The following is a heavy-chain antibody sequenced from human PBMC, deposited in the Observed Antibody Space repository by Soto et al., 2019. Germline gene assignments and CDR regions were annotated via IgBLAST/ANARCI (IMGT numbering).Heavy chain of an antibody. V-gene: IGHV4-30-2*01. CDR3: ARGAYWKGTPNWFDP. CDR1: EGNIRSGGDC. D-gene: IGHD2-21*01. CDR2: IYHSGNT. J-gene: IGHJ5*02. Sequence: SLTMCHTWAVAEGNIRSGGDCRIWKKKPPGKGLEWIAYIYHSGNTYYNPSLKSRVTMSVDTSKNQFSLKLSSVTAADTAVYTCARGAYWKGTPNWFDPWGQGTRVTVSS.